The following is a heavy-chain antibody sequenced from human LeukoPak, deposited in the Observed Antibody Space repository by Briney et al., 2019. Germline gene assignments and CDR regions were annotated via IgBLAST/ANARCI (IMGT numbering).Heavy chain of an antibody. J-gene: IGHJ5*02. Sequence: SGTLSLTCSVSGGSISSHYWSWIRQPPGKGLEWIGYIYYSGSTKYNPSLKSRVTISVDTSKNQFSLKLSSVTAADTAVYYCARGGTTVTPGLLWFDPWGQGTLATVSS. CDR2: IYYSGST. CDR1: GGSISSHY. D-gene: IGHD4-17*01. V-gene: IGHV4-59*11. CDR3: ARGGTTVTPGLLWFDP.